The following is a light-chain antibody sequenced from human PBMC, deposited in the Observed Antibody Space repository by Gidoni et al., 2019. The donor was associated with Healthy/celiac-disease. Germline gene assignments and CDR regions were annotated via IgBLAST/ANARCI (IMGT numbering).Light chain of an antibody. Sequence: QSALTQPASVSGSPRQSLTISCTGTSSDVGSYNLVSWYQQHPGKAPKLMIYEVSKRPSGVSNRFSGSKSGNTASLTISGLQAEDEADYYCCSYAGSSTWVFGGGTKLTVL. V-gene: IGLV2-23*02. J-gene: IGLJ3*02. CDR1: SSDVGSYNL. CDR2: EVS. CDR3: CSYAGSSTWV.